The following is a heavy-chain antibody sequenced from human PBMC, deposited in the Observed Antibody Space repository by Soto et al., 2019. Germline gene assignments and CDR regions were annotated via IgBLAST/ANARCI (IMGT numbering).Heavy chain of an antibody. V-gene: IGHV4-59*01. J-gene: IGHJ4*02. D-gene: IGHD3-10*01. Sequence: SETLSLTCTVSGGSISSYYWSWIRQPPGKGLEWIGYIYYSGSTNYNPSLKSRVTISVDTSKNQFSLKLSSVTAADTAVYYCARGVGRGVIIAYYFDYWGQGTLVTVS. CDR1: GGSISSYY. CDR3: ARGVGRGVIIAYYFDY. CDR2: IYYSGST.